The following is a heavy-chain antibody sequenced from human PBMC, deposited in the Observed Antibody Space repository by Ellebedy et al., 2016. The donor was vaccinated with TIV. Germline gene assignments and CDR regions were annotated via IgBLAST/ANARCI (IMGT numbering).Heavy chain of an antibody. CDR3: AKPPEQWLIHTGLDT. CDR1: GFTFGCGA. CDR2: ISNCVDTT. V-gene: IGHV3-23*01. Sequence: GESLKISCAASGFTFGCGAMGWVRLAPGQGLEWVSAISNCVDTTYADSVKGRFTISRDNSKRTLYLQMNSLRADDTAIYYCAKPPEQWLIHTGLDTWGQGTLVTVAS. J-gene: IGHJ5*01. D-gene: IGHD6-19*01.